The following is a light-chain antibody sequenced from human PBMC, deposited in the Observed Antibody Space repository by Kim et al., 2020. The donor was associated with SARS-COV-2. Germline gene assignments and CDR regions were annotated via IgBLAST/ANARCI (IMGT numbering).Light chain of an antibody. J-gene: IGLJ3*02. CDR3: WVWDSSSNQV. CDR2: YRD. V-gene: IGLV3-21*04. CDR1: NIVSKN. Sequence: VARKTASITCWGDNIVSKNVPWYQQQPARPPAVVIYYRDDRPSGGLPRLSGANYADTAAMTISRVEEGDEADYYCWVWDSSSNQVFGGGTQLTVL.